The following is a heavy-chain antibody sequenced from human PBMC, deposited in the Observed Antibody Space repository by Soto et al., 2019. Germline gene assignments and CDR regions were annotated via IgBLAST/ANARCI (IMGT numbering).Heavy chain of an antibody. D-gene: IGHD5-12*01. CDR3: ARAPREYSGYDSGYYYYMDV. CDR1: GYTFTSYD. J-gene: IGHJ6*03. V-gene: IGHV1-8*01. Sequence: ASVKVSCKASGYTFTSYDINWVRQATGQGLEWMGWMNPNSGNTGYAQKFQGRVTITTNTSMSTAYMELSSLRSEDTAVYYCARAPREYSGYDSGYYYYMDVWGKGTTVTVSS. CDR2: MNPNSGNT.